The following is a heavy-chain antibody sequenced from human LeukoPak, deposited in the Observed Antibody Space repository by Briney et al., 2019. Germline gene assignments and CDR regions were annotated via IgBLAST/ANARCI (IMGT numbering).Heavy chain of an antibody. CDR3: ARANSRVYYYYMDV. CDR1: GGSISSYY. Sequence: SETLSLTCIVSGGSISSYYWSWIRQPPGKGLEWIGYIYYSGSTNYNPSLKSRVTISVDTSKNQFSLKLSSVTAADTAVYYCARANSRVYYYYMDVWGKGTTVTVSS. CDR2: IYYSGST. D-gene: IGHD6-13*01. V-gene: IGHV4-59*01. J-gene: IGHJ6*03.